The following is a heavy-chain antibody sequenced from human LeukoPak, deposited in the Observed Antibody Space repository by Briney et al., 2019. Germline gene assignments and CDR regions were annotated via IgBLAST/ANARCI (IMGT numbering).Heavy chain of an antibody. V-gene: IGHV3-21*01. D-gene: IGHD3-10*01. CDR2: ISSSSSYI. CDR1: GFTFSSYS. Sequence: GGSLRLSCAASGFTFSSYSMNWVRQAPGKGLEWVSSISSSSSYIYYADSVKGRFTTSRDNAKNSLYLQMNSLRAEDTAVYYCAKDLTMVRGVIDYFDYWGQGTLVTVSS. J-gene: IGHJ4*02. CDR3: AKDLTMVRGVIDYFDY.